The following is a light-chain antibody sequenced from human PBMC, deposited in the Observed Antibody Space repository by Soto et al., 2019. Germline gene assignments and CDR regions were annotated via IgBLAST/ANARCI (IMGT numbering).Light chain of an antibody. CDR1: QNLGDGR. V-gene: IGKV3-20*01. CDR3: QEHASI. Sequence: VLTPSPGPLSLSPGERATLSCRANQNLGDGRLAWYQQKPGQPPTLLIYDASTRATGIPDRFSGSGSGTDFTLTISRLEPEDFAVYYCQEHASIFGQGTRLEIK. J-gene: IGKJ5*01. CDR2: DAS.